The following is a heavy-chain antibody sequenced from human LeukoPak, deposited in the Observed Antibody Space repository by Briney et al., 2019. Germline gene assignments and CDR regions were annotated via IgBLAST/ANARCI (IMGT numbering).Heavy chain of an antibody. J-gene: IGHJ4*02. CDR3: ARLVGYYSRGSCYHFDY. CDR2: IYHSGTT. CDR1: GGSISSGDDY. Sequence: SQTLSLTCTVSGGSISSGDDYWSWIRQPPGKGLEWIVCIYHSGTTYYNPSLKSRASISVDTSKNQFSLKLSSVTAADTAVYFCARLVGYYSRGSCYHFDYWGQGSLVTVSS. V-gene: IGHV4-30-4*01. D-gene: IGHD2-15*01.